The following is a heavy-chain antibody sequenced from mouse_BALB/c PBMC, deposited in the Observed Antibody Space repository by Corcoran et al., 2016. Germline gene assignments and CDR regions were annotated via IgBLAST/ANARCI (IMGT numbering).Heavy chain of an antibody. Sequence: QIQLVQSGPELKKPGETVKISCKASGYTFTNYGMNWVKQAPGKGLKWMGWINTYTGEPTYADDFKGRFAFSLETSASTAYLQINNLKNEDMATYFCARGRQLTGMDYWGQGTSVTVSS. D-gene: IGHD4-1*01. CDR2: INTYTGEP. CDR1: GYTFTNYG. CDR3: ARGRQLTGMDY. V-gene: IGHV9-1*02. J-gene: IGHJ4*01.